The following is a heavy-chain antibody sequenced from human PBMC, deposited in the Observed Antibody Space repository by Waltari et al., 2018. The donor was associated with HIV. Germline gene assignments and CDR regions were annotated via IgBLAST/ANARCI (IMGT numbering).Heavy chain of an antibody. CDR1: GFTLRRYG. Sequence: QVQLVESGGGVVQPGRSLRLSCAASGFTLRRYGIHWVRQAPGKGLEWVAVIWYDGSNEYYGDSVKGRFTVSRDNSKNMVYLQMNSLRAEDTAMYHCARADCGGDCYFDFWGQGTPVTVSS. CDR3: ARADCGGDCYFDF. J-gene: IGHJ4*02. V-gene: IGHV3-33*01. CDR2: IWYDGSNE. D-gene: IGHD2-21*02.